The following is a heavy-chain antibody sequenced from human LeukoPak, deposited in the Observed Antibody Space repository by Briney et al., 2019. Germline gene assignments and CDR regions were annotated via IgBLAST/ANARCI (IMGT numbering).Heavy chain of an antibody. Sequence: GGSLRLSCAVSGFTFSRDWTSWVRQAQGKGLEWVATINQDGSGRDYVDSVKGRFTISRDNAKNSLFLQMNNLRAEDTASYYCVRGIDYWGQGTLVTVSS. CDR1: GFTFSRDW. CDR2: INQDGSGR. CDR3: VRGIDY. J-gene: IGHJ4*02. V-gene: IGHV3-7*05.